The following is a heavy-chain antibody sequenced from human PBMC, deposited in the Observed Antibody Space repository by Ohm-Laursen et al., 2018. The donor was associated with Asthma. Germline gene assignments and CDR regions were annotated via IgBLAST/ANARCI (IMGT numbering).Heavy chain of an antibody. V-gene: IGHV3-30*03. CDR1: GFTFSSYG. D-gene: IGHD3-10*01. CDR3: ARDNYYYGSGMWYYYYGMDV. Sequence: SLRLSCSASGFTFSSYGMHWVRQAPGKGLEWVAVISYDGSNKYYADSVKGRFTISRDNSKNTLYLQMNSLRAEDTAVYYCARDNYYYGSGMWYYYYGMDVWGQGTTVTVS. CDR2: ISYDGSNK. J-gene: IGHJ6*02.